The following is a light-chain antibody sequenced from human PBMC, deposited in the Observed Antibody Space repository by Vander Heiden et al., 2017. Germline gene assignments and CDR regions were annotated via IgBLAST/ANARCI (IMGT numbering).Light chain of an antibody. V-gene: IGKV4-1*01. J-gene: IGKJ2*01. Sequence: DIVITHSHYAPAVSLGPRATSHCKSSQSVLYSSNSKNYLAWYQQKPGQPPKLLIYWASTRESGVPDRFSGSGSGTDITLTIRSLPAEDVAVYYCHQYYSTPHTFGQGTKLELK. CDR1: QSVLYSSNSKNY. CDR3: HQYYSTPHT. CDR2: WAS.